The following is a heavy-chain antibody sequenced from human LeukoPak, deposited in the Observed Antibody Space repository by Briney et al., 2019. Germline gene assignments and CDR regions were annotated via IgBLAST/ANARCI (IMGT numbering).Heavy chain of an antibody. J-gene: IGHJ4*02. D-gene: IGHD3-10*01. V-gene: IGHV5-51*01. Sequence: GESLKISCKGSGYSLSSYWIAWVRQLPGKGLEWMGIIYPGDSDTTYSPSFQGQVTISADKSISTAYLQWNSLKASDTAMYFCARRRSSTLIDYWGQGTLVTVSS. CDR1: GYSLSSYW. CDR3: ARRRSSTLIDY. CDR2: IYPGDSDT.